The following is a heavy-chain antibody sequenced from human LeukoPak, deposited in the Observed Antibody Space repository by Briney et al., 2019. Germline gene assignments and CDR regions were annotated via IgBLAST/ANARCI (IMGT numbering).Heavy chain of an antibody. D-gene: IGHD3-3*01. CDR2: INPNSGGT. Sequence: ASVRVSCKASGYVFTGYYIHWVRQAPGQGLEWMGWINPNSGGTNYAQKFQGRVTMTRDTSISTAYMELSRLRSDDTAVYYCARRNYEFWSGYSGGIDYWGQGTLVTVSS. V-gene: IGHV1-2*02. CDR3: ARRNYEFWSGYSGGIDY. J-gene: IGHJ4*02. CDR1: GYVFTGYY.